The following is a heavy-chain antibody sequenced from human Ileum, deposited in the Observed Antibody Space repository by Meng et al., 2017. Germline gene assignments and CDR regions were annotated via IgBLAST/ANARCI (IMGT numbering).Heavy chain of an antibody. CDR3: ARGYCSGDNCYKTPGF. V-gene: IGHV4-59*01. CDR1: NASINNYY. CDR2: SHYTGTA. D-gene: IGHD2-15*01. J-gene: IGHJ4*02. Sequence: QLQLQESGPGLVKPSETLSLTFSVSNASINNYYWSWVRQPPGKGLEWIGYSHYTGTANYNPSLRGRVAISVDTSKNQVSLRVTSVTAADTAIYFCARGYCSGDNCYKTPGFWGQGTLVTVSS.